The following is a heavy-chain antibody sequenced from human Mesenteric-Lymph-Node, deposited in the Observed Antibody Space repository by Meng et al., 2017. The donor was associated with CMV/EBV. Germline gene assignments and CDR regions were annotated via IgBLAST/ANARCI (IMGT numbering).Heavy chain of an antibody. J-gene: IGHJ2*01. CDR2: ISGSADST. Sequence: LRLSCAASEFIFSRYGMSWVRQAPGKGLEWVSTISGSADSTYYADSVEGRFTISTDKSKTTLYLQMNSLRTEDTAVYYCTKTPPFDLWGRGTLVTVSS. CDR1: EFIFSRYG. CDR3: TKTPPFDL. V-gene: IGHV3-23*01.